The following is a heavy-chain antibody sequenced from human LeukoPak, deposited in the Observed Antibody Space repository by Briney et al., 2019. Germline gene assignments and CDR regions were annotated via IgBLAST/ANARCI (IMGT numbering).Heavy chain of an antibody. Sequence: GGSLRLSCAASGFTFSSYEMNWVRQAPGKGLEWVSVIYSGGSTYYADSVKGRFTISRDNSKNTLYLQMDSLRAEDTAVYYCARGLGGSTSPYYYYYMDFWGKGTTVTVSS. CDR1: GFTFSSYE. CDR3: ARGLGGSTSPYYYYYMDF. CDR2: IYSGGST. D-gene: IGHD2-2*01. V-gene: IGHV3-66*02. J-gene: IGHJ6*03.